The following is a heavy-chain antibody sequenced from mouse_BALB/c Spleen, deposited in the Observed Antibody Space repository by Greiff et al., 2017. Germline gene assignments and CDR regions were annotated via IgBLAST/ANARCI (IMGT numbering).Heavy chain of an antibody. D-gene: IGHD2-12*01. J-gene: IGHJ2*01. Sequence: QVQLKESGAELVKPGASVKLSCKASGYTFTSYYMYWVKQRPGQGLEWIGEINPSNGGTNFNEKFKSKATLTVDKSSSTAYMQLSSLTSEDSAVYYCTRGVTYFDYWGQGTTLTVSS. V-gene: IGHV1S81*02. CDR2: INPSNGGT. CDR1: GYTFTSYY. CDR3: TRGVTYFDY.